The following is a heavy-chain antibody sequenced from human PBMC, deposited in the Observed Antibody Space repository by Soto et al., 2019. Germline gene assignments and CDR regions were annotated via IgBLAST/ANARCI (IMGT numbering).Heavy chain of an antibody. V-gene: IGHV3-21*01. Sequence: EVQLVESGGGLVKPGGSLRLSCAASGFTFSSYSMNWVRQAPGKGLEWVSSISSSSSYRYYADSVKGRFTISRDNAKNSLYLQMNSLRAEDTAVYYCARDGMQWLAHIDYWGQGTLVTVAS. J-gene: IGHJ4*02. CDR2: ISSSSSYR. CDR1: GFTFSSYS. D-gene: IGHD6-19*01. CDR3: ARDGMQWLAHIDY.